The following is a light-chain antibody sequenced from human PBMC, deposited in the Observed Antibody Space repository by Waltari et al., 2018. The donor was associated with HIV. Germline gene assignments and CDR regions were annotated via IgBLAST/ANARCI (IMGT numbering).Light chain of an antibody. CDR3: QSADSSGTS. V-gene: IGLV3-25*03. CDR1: TLPKKF. Sequence: SDEVTQTPSVSVSPGQTARITCSGETLPKKFVYWYQQKPGQAPVVVIYKDNERPSGIPEQFSGSSSGTRATLTISGVQAEDEADYYCQSADSSGTSFGGGTKLTVL. J-gene: IGLJ2*01. CDR2: KDN.